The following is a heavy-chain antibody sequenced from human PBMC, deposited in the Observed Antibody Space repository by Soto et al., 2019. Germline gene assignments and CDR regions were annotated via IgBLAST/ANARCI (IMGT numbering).Heavy chain of an antibody. CDR1: GGTFSSYA. J-gene: IGHJ6*02. Sequence: SVTVSCKASGGTFSSYAISWVRQAPGQGLEWMGGIIPIFGTANYAQKFQGRVTITADESTSTAYMELSSLRSEDTAVYYCASMPTYYYGSGSYKLPYYYGMDVWGQGTTVIVSS. D-gene: IGHD3-10*01. CDR2: IIPIFGTA. V-gene: IGHV1-69*13. CDR3: ASMPTYYYGSGSYKLPYYYGMDV.